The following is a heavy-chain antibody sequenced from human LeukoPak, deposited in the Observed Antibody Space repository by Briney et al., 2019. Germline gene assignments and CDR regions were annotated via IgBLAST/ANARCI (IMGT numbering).Heavy chain of an antibody. CDR3: AKDEGDGDAYYGSGSYLGY. D-gene: IGHD3-10*01. V-gene: IGHV3-9*01. Sequence: PGRSLRLSCAASGFTFDDYAMHWVRQAPGKGLEWVSGISWNSGSIGYADSVKGRFTISRDNAKNSLYLQMNSLRAEDTALYYCAKDEGDGDAYYGSGSYLGYWGQGTLVTVSS. CDR1: GFTFDDYA. J-gene: IGHJ4*02. CDR2: ISWNSGSI.